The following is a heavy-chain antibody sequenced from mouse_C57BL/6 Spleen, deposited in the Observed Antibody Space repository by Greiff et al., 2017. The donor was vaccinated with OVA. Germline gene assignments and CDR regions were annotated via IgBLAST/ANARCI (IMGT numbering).Heavy chain of an antibody. D-gene: IGHD1-1*01. J-gene: IGHJ2*01. Sequence: EVQVVESGPELVKPGASVTMSCKASGYTFTDYNMHWVKQSHGKSLEWIGYINPNNGGTSYNQKFKGKATLTVNKSSSTAYMELRSLTAEDSAVYYCARNSYGSSHGHYFDYWGQGTTLTVSS. CDR2: INPNNGGT. CDR1: GYTFTDYN. V-gene: IGHV1-22*01. CDR3: ARNSYGSSHGHYFDY.